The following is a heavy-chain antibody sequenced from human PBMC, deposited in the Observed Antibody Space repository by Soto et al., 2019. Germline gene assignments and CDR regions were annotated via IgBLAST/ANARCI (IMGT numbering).Heavy chain of an antibody. Sequence: SVRVSCKASGGTFSSYAISWVRQAPGQGLEWMGGIIPIFGTANYAQKLQGGVTITADESTSTAYMELSSLRSEDTAVYYCARLSSSPYYYGTDVWGQGTTVTVSS. CDR3: ARLSSSPYYYGTDV. V-gene: IGHV1-69*13. CDR2: IIPIFGTA. J-gene: IGHJ6*02. CDR1: GGTFSSYA. D-gene: IGHD6-6*01.